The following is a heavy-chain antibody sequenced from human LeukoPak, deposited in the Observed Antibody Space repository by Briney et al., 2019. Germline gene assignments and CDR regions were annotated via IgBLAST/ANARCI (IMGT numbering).Heavy chain of an antibody. D-gene: IGHD6-13*01. Sequence: SSETLSLTCTVSGGSISSYYWSWIRQPPGKGLEWIGYIYYSGSTNYNPYLKSRVTISVDTSKNQFSLKLSSVTAADTAVYYCARDLYSSSWYRVNAFDIWGQGTMVTVSS. CDR3: ARDLYSSSWYRVNAFDI. V-gene: IGHV4-59*01. CDR1: GGSISSYY. J-gene: IGHJ3*02. CDR2: IYYSGST.